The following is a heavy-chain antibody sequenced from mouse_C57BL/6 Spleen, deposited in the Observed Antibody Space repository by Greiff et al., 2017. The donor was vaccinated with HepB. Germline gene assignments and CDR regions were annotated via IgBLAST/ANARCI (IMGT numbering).Heavy chain of an antibody. J-gene: IGHJ2*01. CDR3: TKVYGSKHYFDY. V-gene: IGHV14-1*01. CDR1: GFNIKDYY. CDR2: IDPEDGDT. Sequence: VQLQQSGAELVRPGASVKLSCTASGFNIKDYYMHWVKQRPEQGLEWIGRIDPEDGDTEYAPKFQGKATMTADTSSNTAYLQLSSLTSEDTAVYYCTKVYGSKHYFDYWGQGTTLTVSS. D-gene: IGHD1-1*01.